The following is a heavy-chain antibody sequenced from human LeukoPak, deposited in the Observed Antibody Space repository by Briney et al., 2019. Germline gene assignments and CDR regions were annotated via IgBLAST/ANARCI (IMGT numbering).Heavy chain of an antibody. CDR1: GFTFSNYA. Sequence: PGGSLRLSCATSGFTFSNYAVSWVRQAPGKGLEWVAVIWSDASNTYYADSVKGRFTISRDNSKNTLYLEMNSLRAEDTAVYYCARTYNIRYFDTWGQGTLVTVSS. V-gene: IGHV3-33*08. J-gene: IGHJ4*02. D-gene: IGHD3-9*01. CDR2: IWSDASNT. CDR3: ARTYNIRYFDT.